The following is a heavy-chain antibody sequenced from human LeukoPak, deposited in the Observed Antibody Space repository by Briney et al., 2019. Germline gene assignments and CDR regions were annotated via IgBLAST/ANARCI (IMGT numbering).Heavy chain of an antibody. CDR3: AITRGMDV. J-gene: IGHJ6*02. CDR1: GYSFTNYW. V-gene: IGHV5-51*01. Sequence: GESLKISCQGFGYSFTNYWVDWVRQMPGRGLEWMGIIYPGDSDTRYSPSFQGQVTISADKSISTAYLQWSSLKASDTAMYYCAITRGMDVWGQGTTVTVSS. CDR2: IYPGDSDT.